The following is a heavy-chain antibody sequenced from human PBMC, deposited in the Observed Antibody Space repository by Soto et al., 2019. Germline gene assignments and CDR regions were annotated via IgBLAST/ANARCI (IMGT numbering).Heavy chain of an antibody. CDR1: GGTFSSYA. CDR2: IIPIFGTA. D-gene: IGHD2-2*01. CDR3: ARGLGPAAMQHWFDP. Sequence: QVQLVQSGAEVKKPGSSVKVSCKASGGTFSSYAISWVRQAPGQGLEWMGGIIPIFGTANYAQKFQGRVTITAAESTSTADMALSSLRSEDTAVYYCARGLGPAAMQHWFDPWGQGTLVTVSS. V-gene: IGHV1-69*12. J-gene: IGHJ5*02.